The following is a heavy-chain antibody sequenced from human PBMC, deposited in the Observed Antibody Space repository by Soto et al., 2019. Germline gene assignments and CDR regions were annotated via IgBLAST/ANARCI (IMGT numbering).Heavy chain of an antibody. CDR3: AASSGYYSRFDP. D-gene: IGHD3-22*01. Sequence: SVEVSCKASGFTFTSSIIQWMGQARRQRLEWIGLILACRGNTKDAQRSQERVTITRDMSTSTAYMDLTILRSEATAVYSCAASSGYYSRFDPWGQGTLVTVSS. V-gene: IGHV1-58*02. CDR2: ILACRGNT. J-gene: IGHJ5*02. CDR1: GFTFTSSI.